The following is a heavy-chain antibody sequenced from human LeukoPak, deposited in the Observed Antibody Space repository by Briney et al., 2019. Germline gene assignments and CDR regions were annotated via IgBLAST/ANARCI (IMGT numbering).Heavy chain of an antibody. CDR1: GYTFTSYY. D-gene: IGHD1-1*01. J-gene: IGHJ4*02. Sequence: ASVKVSCKASGYTFTSYYMHWVRQAPGQGLEWMGIINPSGGSTSYAQRFQGRVTMTRDTSTSTVYMELSSLRSEDTAVYYCARVGRGERVFDYWGQGTLVTVSS. CDR3: ARVGRGERVFDY. CDR2: INPSGGST. V-gene: IGHV1-46*01.